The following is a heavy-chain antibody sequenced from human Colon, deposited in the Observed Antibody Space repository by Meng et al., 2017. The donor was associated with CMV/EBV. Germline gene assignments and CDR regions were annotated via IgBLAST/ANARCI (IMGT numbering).Heavy chain of an antibody. V-gene: IGHV3-15*01. D-gene: IGHD3-10*01. Sequence: SGLTFRDAWMSWVRQAPGKGLEWVGRIKTKTRGEATEYAAPVKGRFNISRDDSKTTVYLQMNSLKIEDTAVYFCAADSIFGSGSFGPWGQGTLVTVSS. CDR1: GLTFRDAW. CDR3: AADSIFGSGSFGP. CDR2: IKTKTRGEAT. J-gene: IGHJ5*02.